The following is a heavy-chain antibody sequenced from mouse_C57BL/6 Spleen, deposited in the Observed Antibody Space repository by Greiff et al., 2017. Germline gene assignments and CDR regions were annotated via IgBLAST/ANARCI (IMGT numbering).Heavy chain of an antibody. J-gene: IGHJ4*01. CDR2: IRSKSNNYAT. CDR3: VRHRDYGAAMDY. Sequence: EADGGLVQPKGSLKLSCAASGFSFNTYAMNWVRQAPGKGLEWVARIRSKSNNYATYYADSVKDRFTIARDDSESMLYLQMNNLKTEDTAMYYCVRHRDYGAAMDYWGQGTSVTVSS. CDR1: GFSFNTYA. V-gene: IGHV10-1*01. D-gene: IGHD1-1*02.